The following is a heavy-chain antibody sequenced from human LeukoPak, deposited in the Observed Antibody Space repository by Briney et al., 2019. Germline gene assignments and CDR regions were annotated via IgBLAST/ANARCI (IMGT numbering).Heavy chain of an antibody. CDR3: ARALSPRLRFLEWLPRGWGNWFDP. J-gene: IGHJ5*02. CDR1: GYTFTSYG. D-gene: IGHD3-3*01. CDR2: IIPIFGTA. V-gene: IGHV1-69*05. Sequence: ASVKVSCKASGYTFTSYGISWVRQAPGQGLEWMGGIIPIFGTANYAQKFQGRVTITTDESTSTAYMELSSLRSEDTAVYYCARALSPRLRFLEWLPRGWGNWFDPWGQGTLVTVSS.